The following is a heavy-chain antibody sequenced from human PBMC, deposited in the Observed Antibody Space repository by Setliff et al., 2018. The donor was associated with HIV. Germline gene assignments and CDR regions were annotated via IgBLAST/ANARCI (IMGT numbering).Heavy chain of an antibody. V-gene: IGHV1-18*01. Sequence: ASVKVSCKASGYTFTTYDINWVRQATGQGLEWMGWISAYNGNTNYAQKLQGRVTMTTDTSTSTAYMELRSLRSDDTAVYYCARINDYGGNEGYFDYWGQGTLVTVSS. J-gene: IGHJ4*02. CDR1: GYTFTTYD. D-gene: IGHD4-17*01. CDR3: ARINDYGGNEGYFDY. CDR2: ISAYNGNT.